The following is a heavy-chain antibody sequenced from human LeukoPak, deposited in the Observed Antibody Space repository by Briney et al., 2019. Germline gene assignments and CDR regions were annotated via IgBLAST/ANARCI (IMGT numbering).Heavy chain of an antibody. D-gene: IGHD2-15*01. Sequence: GASVKVSCKASGHTFSNFVMNWVRQAPGQGLEWMGWIGGYSGNTNYAQKLQGRVTMTTDTSTSTAYMELRSLRSDDTAVYYCARDDYCSGGNCYSRVYFQHWGQGTLVTVSS. CDR2: IGGYSGNT. CDR3: ARDDYCSGGNCYSRVYFQH. J-gene: IGHJ1*01. CDR1: GHTFSNFV. V-gene: IGHV1-18*01.